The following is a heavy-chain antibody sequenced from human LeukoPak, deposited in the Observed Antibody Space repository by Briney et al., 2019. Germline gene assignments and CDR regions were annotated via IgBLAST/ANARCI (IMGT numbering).Heavy chain of an antibody. D-gene: IGHD5-12*01. Sequence: GGPLRLSCAASGFSFRDFWMSWVRQAPGKGLEWVANINQGGSVKYYVDSVKGRFTISRDDAKSSLYVQMNSLRDEDTAVYYCARFGYSGWNLEYWGQGALVTVSS. CDR1: GFSFRDFW. CDR2: INQGGSVK. CDR3: ARFGYSGWNLEY. V-gene: IGHV3-7*01. J-gene: IGHJ4*02.